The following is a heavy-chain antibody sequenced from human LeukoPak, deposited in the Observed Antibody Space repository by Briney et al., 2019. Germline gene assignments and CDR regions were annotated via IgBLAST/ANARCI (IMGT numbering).Heavy chain of an antibody. CDR1: GFIFSNYW. CDR2: INQRGSEK. Sequence: PGGSLRLSCAASGFIFSNYWMAWVRQGPGEGPEWVANINQRGSEKYYVDPVRGRFTISRDNAKNSLDLQMNSLRVEDTAIYYCARLVVPPGNRGWYYEHWGQGTLVTVSS. J-gene: IGHJ4*02. CDR3: ARLVVPPGNRGWYYEH. V-gene: IGHV3-7*03. D-gene: IGHD2-2*01.